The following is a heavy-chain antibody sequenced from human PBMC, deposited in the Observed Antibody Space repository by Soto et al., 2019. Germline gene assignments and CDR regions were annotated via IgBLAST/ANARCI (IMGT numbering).Heavy chain of an antibody. CDR2: IYYGGNT. CDR3: ARFVVIIAATAATNWFDP. CDR1: GGSISNSSYY. D-gene: IGHD2-15*01. Sequence: PSETLSLTCSVSGGSISNSSYYWGWIRQPPGKGLEWIGGIYYGGNTYYNPSLKSRVTISVDKSKNQFSLKLNSVTAADTAVYYFARFVVIIAATAATNWFDPWGQGTLVTVSS. J-gene: IGHJ5*02. V-gene: IGHV4-39*07.